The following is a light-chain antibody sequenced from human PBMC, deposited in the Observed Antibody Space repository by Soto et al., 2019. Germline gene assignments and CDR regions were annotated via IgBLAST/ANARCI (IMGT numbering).Light chain of an antibody. CDR3: QQNYSPPLT. CDR2: AAS. Sequence: SQMPQSPSSLSASVGDRVTITCRASQSIGRYLNWYQQKPGKAPKLLIYAASGLESGVPSRFSASGSGTGFTLSISGLQPEDLATYYCQQNYSPPLTFGGGTKVDIK. J-gene: IGKJ4*01. V-gene: IGKV1-39*01. CDR1: QSIGRY.